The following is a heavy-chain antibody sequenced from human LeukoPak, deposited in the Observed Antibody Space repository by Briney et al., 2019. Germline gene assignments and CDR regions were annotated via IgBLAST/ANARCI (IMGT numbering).Heavy chain of an antibody. CDR2: ITPMVDIA. CDR3: ASTPGGSTSLTIDWFDP. V-gene: IGHV1-69*04. D-gene: IGHD2-2*01. CDR1: GGTFSSYA. J-gene: IGHJ5*02. Sequence: SVKVSCKASGGTFSSYAISWVRQAPGQGLEWMGRITPMVDIANYAQKFQGRVTITTDESTSTAYMELSSLRSEDTAVYYCASTPGGSTSLTIDWFDPWGQGTLVTVSS.